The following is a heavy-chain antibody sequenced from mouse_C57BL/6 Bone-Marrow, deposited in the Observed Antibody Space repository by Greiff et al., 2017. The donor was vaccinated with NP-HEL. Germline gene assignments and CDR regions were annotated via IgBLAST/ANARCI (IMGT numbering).Heavy chain of an antibody. Sequence: EVQLQQSGPELVKPGASVKIPCKASGYTFTDYTMDWVKQSHGKSLEWIGDINPNNGGTIYNQKFKGKATLTVDKSSSTAYMELRSLTSEDTAVYYCARKGYGNYGAYWGQGTLVTVSA. J-gene: IGHJ3*01. CDR2: INPNNGGT. CDR1: GYTFTDYT. V-gene: IGHV1-18*01. D-gene: IGHD2-1*01. CDR3: ARKGYGNYGAY.